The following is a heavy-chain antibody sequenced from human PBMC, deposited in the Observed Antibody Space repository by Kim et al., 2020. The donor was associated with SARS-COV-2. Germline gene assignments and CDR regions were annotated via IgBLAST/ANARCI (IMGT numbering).Heavy chain of an antibody. CDR1: GGSFSGYY. CDR3: ARSTLDY. D-gene: IGHD2-15*01. Sequence: SETLSLTCAVYGGSFSGYYWSWIRQPPGKGLEWIGEINHSGSTNYNPSLKSRVTISVDTSKNQFSLKLSSVTAADTAVYYCARSTLDYWGQGTLVTVSS. CDR2: INHSGST. J-gene: IGHJ4*02. V-gene: IGHV4-34*01.